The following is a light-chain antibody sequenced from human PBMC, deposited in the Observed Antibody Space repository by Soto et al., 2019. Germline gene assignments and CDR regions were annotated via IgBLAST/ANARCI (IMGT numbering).Light chain of an antibody. J-gene: IGKJ1*01. CDR1: QSVSRSY. CDR2: GAS. Sequence: EIVFTPSPGTLSLSPGDRATRACRASQSVSRSYLGWYQQKHGQAPRLLMYGASIWAAGVPDRFSGSGSGTEFTLTISRLELEDFTVYYCHHYETFGQGTKVDIK. V-gene: IGKV3-20*01. CDR3: HHYET.